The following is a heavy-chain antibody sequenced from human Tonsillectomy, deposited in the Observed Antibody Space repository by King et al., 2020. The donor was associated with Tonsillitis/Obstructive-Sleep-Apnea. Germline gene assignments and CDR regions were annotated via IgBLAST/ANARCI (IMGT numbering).Heavy chain of an antibody. D-gene: IGHD4-17*01. V-gene: IGHV3-33*01. CDR1: GFTFSSYG. CDR3: ARDRRDYGDDGEGDYYYGMDV. Sequence: VQLVESGGGVVQPGRSLRLSCAASGFTFSSYGMHWVRQAPGKGLEWVAVIWYDGSNKYYADSVKGRFTISRDNSKNTLYLQMNSLRAEDTAVYYWARDRRDYGDDGEGDYYYGMDVWGQGTTVTVSS. J-gene: IGHJ6*02. CDR2: IWYDGSNK.